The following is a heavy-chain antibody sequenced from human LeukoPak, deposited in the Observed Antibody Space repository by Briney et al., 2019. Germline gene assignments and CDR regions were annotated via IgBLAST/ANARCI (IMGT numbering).Heavy chain of an antibody. CDR1: GFTFRSYG. J-gene: IGHJ4*02. Sequence: GRSLRLSSAASGFTFRSYGMHWVRQAPGKGLEWVAVIWYDGSKKYYADSVKGRFTISRDDSKNTLYLQMNSLRAEDTAVYYCARDWGVTSYYYDYWGQGTLVTVSS. CDR3: ARDWGVTSYYYDY. D-gene: IGHD3-16*01. V-gene: IGHV3-33*01. CDR2: IWYDGSKK.